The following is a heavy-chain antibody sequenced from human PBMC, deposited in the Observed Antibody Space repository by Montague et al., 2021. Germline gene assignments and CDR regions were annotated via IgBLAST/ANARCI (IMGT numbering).Heavy chain of an antibody. CDR1: GDSMNTYK. Sequence: SETRSLTCTVSGDSMNTYKWNWIRQPPGKGPEWIGYIYSSGNTNYNPSLKSRVTISVDTSRNQISLEVSSVTAADTAMYYCAREWSGFDFWGHGTMVTVSS. CDR3: AREWSGFDF. V-gene: IGHV4-59*01. J-gene: IGHJ3*01. CDR2: IYSSGNT. D-gene: IGHD1-26*01.